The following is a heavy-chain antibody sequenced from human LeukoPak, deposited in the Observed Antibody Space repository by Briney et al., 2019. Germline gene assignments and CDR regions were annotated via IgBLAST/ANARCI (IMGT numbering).Heavy chain of an antibody. CDR2: IYYSGPT. Sequence: SETLSLTCTVSGGSISSSGNYWGWIRQPPGKGLEWIGTIYYSGPTYYNPSLKSRVTISVDTSKNQFSLKVSSVTAADTAVYFCARLIVGDSSGPWGQGTLVTVSP. CDR1: GGSISSSGNY. J-gene: IGHJ5*02. D-gene: IGHD6-19*01. V-gene: IGHV4-39*01. CDR3: ARLIVGDSSGP.